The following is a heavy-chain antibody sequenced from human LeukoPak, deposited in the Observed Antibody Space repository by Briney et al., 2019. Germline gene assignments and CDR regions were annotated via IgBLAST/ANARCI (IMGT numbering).Heavy chain of an antibody. CDR2: ITASGTAM. V-gene: IGHV3-48*02. CDR3: AKDLLPSVPAAFDY. D-gene: IGHD2-2*01. J-gene: IGHJ4*02. Sequence: GGSLRLSCAASGFTFSSYSMNWVRQAPGKGLEWVSHITASGTAMFYADSVKGRFTISRDNAKNSLYLQMNSLRDEDTAVYYCAKDLLPSVPAAFDYWGQGTLVTVSS. CDR1: GFTFSSYS.